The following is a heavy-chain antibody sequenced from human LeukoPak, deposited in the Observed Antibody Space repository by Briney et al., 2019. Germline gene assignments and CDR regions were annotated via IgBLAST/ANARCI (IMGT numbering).Heavy chain of an antibody. CDR3: ARSRLDGYDSGGYLYYFDY. CDR1: GGTFSSYA. V-gene: IGHV1-2*06. D-gene: IGHD3-22*01. Sequence: GASVKVSCKASGGTFSSYAISWVRQAPGQGLEWIGRINPNTDITSYAQKFQGRVTVTRDTSINTAYMELSSLRSDDTAVYYCARSRLDGYDSGGYLYYFDYWGQGTLVTVSS. CDR2: INPNTDIT. J-gene: IGHJ4*02.